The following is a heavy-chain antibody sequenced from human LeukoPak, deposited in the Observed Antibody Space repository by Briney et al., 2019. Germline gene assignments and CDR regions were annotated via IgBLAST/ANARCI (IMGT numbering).Heavy chain of an antibody. J-gene: IGHJ3*02. V-gene: IGHV4-39*07. CDR1: GGSISSNSYY. CDR2: IYYSGST. D-gene: IGHD3-22*01. CDR3: ARDRRGVYYYDSSGYYPDAFGI. Sequence: PSETLSLTCAVSGGSISSNSYYWGWIRQPPGKGLEWIGSIYYSGSTYYNPSLKSRVTISVDTSKNQFSLKLSSVTAADTAVYYCARDRRGVYYYDSSGYYPDAFGIWGQGTMVTVSS.